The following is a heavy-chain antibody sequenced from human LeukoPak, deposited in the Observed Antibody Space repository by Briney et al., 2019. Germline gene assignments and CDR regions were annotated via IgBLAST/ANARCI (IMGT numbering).Heavy chain of an antibody. CDR1: GLTFSFSS. V-gene: IGHV3-48*01. CDR2: IISSDNTI. CDR3: AIVDRGYSSGRLDY. Sequence: GPSLRLSCAASGLTFSFSSTNSVRPAPGKGLGWVSSIISSDNTITYADSVKARFTITRAKTNNSLCLEMNTLRGEDTAVYYCAIVDRGYSSGRLDYWGQGTLVTVSS. J-gene: IGHJ4*02. D-gene: IGHD6-19*01.